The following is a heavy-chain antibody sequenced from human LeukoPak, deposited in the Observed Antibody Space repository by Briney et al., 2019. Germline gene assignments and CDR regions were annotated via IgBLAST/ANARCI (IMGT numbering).Heavy chain of an antibody. Sequence: SETLSLTCTVSVGSISSYYWSWIRQPPGKGLEWIGYIYYSGSTNYNPSLKSRVTISVDTSKNQFSLKLSSVTAADTAVYYCARVYYYYYMDVWGKGTTVTVSS. CDR1: VGSISSYY. CDR3: ARVYYYYYMDV. CDR2: IYYSGST. V-gene: IGHV4-59*01. J-gene: IGHJ6*03.